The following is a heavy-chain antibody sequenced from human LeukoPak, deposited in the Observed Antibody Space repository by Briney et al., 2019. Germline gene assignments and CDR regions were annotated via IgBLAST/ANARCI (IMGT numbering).Heavy chain of an antibody. CDR2: IYYSGST. CDR3: ASMIYDYVWGSYRWDY. Sequence: PSETLSLTCTVSGGSISSSSYYWGWIRQPPGKGLEWIGSIYYSGSTYYNPSLKSRVTISVDTSKNQFSLKLSSVTAADTAVYYCASMIYDYVWGSYRWDYWGQGTLVTVSS. J-gene: IGHJ4*02. CDR1: GGSISSSSYY. V-gene: IGHV4-39*07. D-gene: IGHD3-16*02.